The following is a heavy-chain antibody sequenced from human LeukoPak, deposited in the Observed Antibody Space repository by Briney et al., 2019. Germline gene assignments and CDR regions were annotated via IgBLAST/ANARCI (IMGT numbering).Heavy chain of an antibody. D-gene: IGHD1-26*01. V-gene: IGHV3-21*01. CDR1: GFTFSSYS. CDR3: ARDKVVGPTQFDY. J-gene: IGHJ4*02. Sequence: SGGSLRLSCAASGFTFSSYSMNWVRQAPGKGLEWVSSISSSSSYIYYADSVKGRFTIYRDNAKNSLYLQMNSLRAEDTAVYYCARDKVVGPTQFDYWGQGALVTVSS. CDR2: ISSSSSYI.